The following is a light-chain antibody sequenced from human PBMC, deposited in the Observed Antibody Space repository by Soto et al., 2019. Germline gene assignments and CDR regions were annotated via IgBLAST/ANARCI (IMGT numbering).Light chain of an antibody. J-gene: IGLJ1*01. CDR3: QSYDSSLNRV. CDR2: GDN. Sequence: QSALSQPPSVSGAPGQRITISCTGSSSNIGANYDVHWYRQVPGTAPKLLMSGDNNRPSRVADRFSGSKSGTSASLAITRLQAEDEADYYCQSYDSSLNRVFGTGTKLTVL. CDR1: SSNIGANYD. V-gene: IGLV1-40*01.